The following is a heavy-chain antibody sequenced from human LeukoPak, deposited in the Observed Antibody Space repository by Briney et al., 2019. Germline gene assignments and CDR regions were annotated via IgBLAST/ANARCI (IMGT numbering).Heavy chain of an antibody. Sequence: SETLSLTCAVYGGSFSGYYWSWLRQPPGKGLEWIGEINHSGSTNYNPSLKSRVTISVDTSKNQFSLKLSSVTAADTAVYYCARGFSSSWYVRWYFDLWGRGTLVTVSS. V-gene: IGHV4-34*01. CDR3: ARGFSSSWYVRWYFDL. D-gene: IGHD6-13*01. J-gene: IGHJ2*01. CDR2: INHSGST. CDR1: GGSFSGYY.